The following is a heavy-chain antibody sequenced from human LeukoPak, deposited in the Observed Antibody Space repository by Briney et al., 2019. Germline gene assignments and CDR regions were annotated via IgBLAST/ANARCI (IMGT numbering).Heavy chain of an antibody. V-gene: IGHV4-34*01. CDR3: ASEVYSSSWYVRGDY. Sequence: PSETLSLTCTVSGGSFSGYYCTWIRQPPGKGLEWIGEINHSGSTNYNPSLKSRVTISVDTSKNQFSLKLSSVTAADTAVYYCASEVYSSSWYVRGDYWGQGTLVTVSS. CDR2: INHSGST. J-gene: IGHJ4*02. D-gene: IGHD6-13*01. CDR1: GGSFSGYY.